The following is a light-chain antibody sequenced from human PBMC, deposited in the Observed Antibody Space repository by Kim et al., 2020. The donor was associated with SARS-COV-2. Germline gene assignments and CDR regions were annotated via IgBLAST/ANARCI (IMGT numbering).Light chain of an antibody. CDR2: DVS. Sequence: GQLVTSSCPGSSSGVGGYNYVSWYQPQPGKAPNLMIDDVSKRPSGVPDRFSGSKSGNTASLSVSGLQAEDEADYYCSSYGGSDIVVFGGGTQLAVL. CDR1: SSGVGGYNY. CDR3: SSYGGSDIVV. J-gene: IGLJ2*01. V-gene: IGLV2-8*01.